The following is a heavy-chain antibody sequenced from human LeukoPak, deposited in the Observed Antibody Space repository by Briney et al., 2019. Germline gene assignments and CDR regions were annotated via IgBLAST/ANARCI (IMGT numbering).Heavy chain of an antibody. J-gene: IGHJ4*02. CDR2: IKSKTDGGTT. CDR1: GFTFSNAW. V-gene: IGHV3-15*01. D-gene: IGHD5-18*01. Sequence: GGSLRLSCAASGFTFSNAWMSWVREAPGKGLEWVGRIKSKTDGGTTDYAAPVKGRFTISRDDSKNTLYLQMNSLKTEDTAVYYCTTPVDTAMEDDYWGQGTLVTVSS. CDR3: TTPVDTAMEDDY.